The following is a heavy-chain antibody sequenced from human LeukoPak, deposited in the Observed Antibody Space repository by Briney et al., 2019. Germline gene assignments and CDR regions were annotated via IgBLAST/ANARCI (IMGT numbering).Heavy chain of an antibody. CDR3: ARPHPRTVFGVFSYYYGMDV. CDR2: ISSSSSTI. CDR1: GFTFSSYS. J-gene: IGHJ6*02. Sequence: GGSLRLSCAASGFTFSSYSMNWVRQAPGKGLEWVSYISSSSSTIYYADSVKGRFIISRDNAKNSLYLQMNSLRAEDTAVYYCARPHPRTVFGVFSYYYGMDVWGQGTTVTVSS. D-gene: IGHD3-3*01. V-gene: IGHV3-48*04.